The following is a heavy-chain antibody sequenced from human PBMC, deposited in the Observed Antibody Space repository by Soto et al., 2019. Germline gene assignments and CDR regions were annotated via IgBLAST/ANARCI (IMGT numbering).Heavy chain of an antibody. J-gene: IGHJ5*02. CDR2: INPNSATT. CDR1: GYTFTAYY. V-gene: IGHV1-2*02. Sequence: ASVKVSCKASGYTFTAYYLHWVRQAPGQGLEWMGWINPNSATTKYVGKFQGRVTMTRDTSISTAYMELTDLRSDDTAVYYCAKVGRIATAGTWFDPWGQGTLVTVSS. D-gene: IGHD6-13*01. CDR3: AKVGRIATAGTWFDP.